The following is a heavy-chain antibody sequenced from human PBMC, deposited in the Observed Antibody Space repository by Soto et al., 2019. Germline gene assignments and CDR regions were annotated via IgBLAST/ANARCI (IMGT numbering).Heavy chain of an antibody. CDR2: IWYDGSNK. Sequence: PGGSLRLSCAASGFTFSSYGMHWVRQAPGKGLEWVAVIWYDGSNKYYADSVKGRFTISRDNSKNTLYLQMNSLRAEDTAVYYCARDMGLAYYDILTGRRYYYYMDVWGKGTTVTVSS. D-gene: IGHD3-9*01. CDR3: ARDMGLAYYDILTGRRYYYYMDV. CDR1: GFTFSSYG. V-gene: IGHV3-33*01. J-gene: IGHJ6*03.